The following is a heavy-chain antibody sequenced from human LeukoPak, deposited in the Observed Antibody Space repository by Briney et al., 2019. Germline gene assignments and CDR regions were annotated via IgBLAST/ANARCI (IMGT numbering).Heavy chain of an antibody. CDR1: GGTFSSYA. D-gene: IGHD1-26*01. J-gene: IGHJ3*02. CDR3: ARDFWYSGSYSYTPDAFDI. V-gene: IGHV1-69*13. Sequence: GASVKVSCKASGGTFSSYAISWVRQAPGQGLEWMGGIIPIFGTANYAQKFQGRVTITADESTSTAYMEQSSLRSEDTAVYYCARDFWYSGSYSYTPDAFDIWGQGTMVTVSS. CDR2: IIPIFGTA.